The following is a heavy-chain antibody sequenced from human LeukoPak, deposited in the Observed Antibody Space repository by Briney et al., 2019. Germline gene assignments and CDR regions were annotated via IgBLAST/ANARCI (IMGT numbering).Heavy chain of an antibody. CDR2: INPSGGST. V-gene: IGHV1-46*01. J-gene: IGHJ6*02. CDR1: GYTFTSYY. D-gene: IGHD3-22*01. Sequence: ASVKVSCKASGYTFTSYYMHWVRQAPGQGLEWMGIINPSGGSTSYAQKFQGRVTMTRDTSTSTVYMELSSLRSEDTAVYYCAADITMNGMDVWGQGTTVTVSS. CDR3: AADITMNGMDV.